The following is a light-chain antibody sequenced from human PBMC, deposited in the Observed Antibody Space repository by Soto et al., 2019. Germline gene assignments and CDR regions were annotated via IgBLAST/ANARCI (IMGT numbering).Light chain of an antibody. J-gene: IGKJ4*01. CDR3: QQRSNWLLT. Sequence: EIVLTQSPATLSLSPGERATLSCRDSQSVSSYLAWYQQKPGQAPRLLIYDASNRATGIPARFSGSGSGTDFTLTISSLEPEDFAVYYCQQRSNWLLTFGAGTKVEIK. CDR1: QSVSSY. CDR2: DAS. V-gene: IGKV3-11*01.